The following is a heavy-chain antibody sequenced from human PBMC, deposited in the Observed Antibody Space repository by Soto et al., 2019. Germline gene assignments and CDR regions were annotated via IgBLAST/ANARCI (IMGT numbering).Heavy chain of an antibody. D-gene: IGHD2-2*01. V-gene: IGHV1-8*01. CDR3: ARRQGIVIEPLRGMDGLPPRGMDV. CDR2: MNPKSGNT. Sequence: QMQLVQSGAEVKKPGASVKVSCKASGYTFSNYDIHWVRQARGQGLEWMGWMNPKSGNTGYAQKFQGRVSMTRNTSISTANMEVRSLRSEDTAVYYSARRQGIVIEPLRGMDGLPPRGMDVWGQGTTVTVSS. CDR1: GYTFSNYD. J-gene: IGHJ6*02.